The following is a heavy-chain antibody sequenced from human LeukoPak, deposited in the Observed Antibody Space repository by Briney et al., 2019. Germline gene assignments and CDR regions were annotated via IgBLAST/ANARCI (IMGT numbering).Heavy chain of an antibody. CDR2: ISSSSSYI. V-gene: IGHV3-21*01. D-gene: IGHD5-18*01. J-gene: IGHJ4*02. Sequence: GGSLRLSCAASGFTFSSYSMNWVRQAPGKGLEWVSSISSSSSYIYYADSVKGRFTISRDNAKNSLYLQMNSLRAEDTAVYYCARVQGGLFVDTAMVSDYWGQGTLVTVSS. CDR3: ARVQGGLFVDTAMVSDY. CDR1: GFTFSSYS.